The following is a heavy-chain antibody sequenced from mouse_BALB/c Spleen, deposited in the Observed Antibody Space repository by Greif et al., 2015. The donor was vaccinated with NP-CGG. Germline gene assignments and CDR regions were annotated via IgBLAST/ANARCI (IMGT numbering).Heavy chain of an antibody. J-gene: IGHJ2*01. CDR2: IRNKANGYTT. Sequence: DVMLVESGGGLVQPGGSLRLSCATSGFTFTDYYMSWVRQPPGKALEWLGFIRNKANGYTTEYSASEKGRFTISRDNSQSILYLQMNTLRAEDSATYYCAREGLGDYWGQGTTLTVSS. CDR3: AREGLGDY. V-gene: IGHV7-3*02. D-gene: IGHD4-1*01. CDR1: GFTFTDYY.